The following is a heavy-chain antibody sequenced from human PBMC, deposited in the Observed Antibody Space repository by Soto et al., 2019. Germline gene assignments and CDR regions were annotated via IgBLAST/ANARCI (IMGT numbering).Heavy chain of an antibody. Sequence: GASVKFSCKVSGYTLTELSMHWVRQAPGKGLEWMGGFDPEDGETIYAQKFQGRVTMTEDTSTDTAYMELSSLRSEDTAVYYCATRVYGSGSRNWFDPWGQGTLVTVSS. D-gene: IGHD3-10*01. J-gene: IGHJ5*02. CDR3: ATRVYGSGSRNWFDP. V-gene: IGHV1-24*01. CDR1: GYTLTELS. CDR2: FDPEDGET.